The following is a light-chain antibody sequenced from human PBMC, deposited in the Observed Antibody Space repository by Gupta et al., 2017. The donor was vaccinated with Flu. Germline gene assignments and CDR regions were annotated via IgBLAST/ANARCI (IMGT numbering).Light chain of an antibody. CDR3: QHYNNWPYT. CDR1: QSVSSN. CDR2: GAS. Sequence: PATLSVSPGERATLSCRASQSVSSNLAWYQQKPGQAPRLLIYGASTRATGISARFSGSGSGTEFTLTISSLQSEDFAVYYCQHYNNWPYTFGQGTKLEIK. J-gene: IGKJ2*01. V-gene: IGKV3-15*01.